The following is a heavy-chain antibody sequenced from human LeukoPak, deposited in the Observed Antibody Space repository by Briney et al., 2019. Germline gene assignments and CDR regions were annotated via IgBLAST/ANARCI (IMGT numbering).Heavy chain of an antibody. CDR3: AKRIAAAGPYFDY. CDR2: ISGSGGST. J-gene: IGHJ4*02. V-gene: IGHV3-23*01. D-gene: IGHD6-13*01. CDR1: GFTFSRYA. Sequence: GGSLRLSCAASGFTFSRYAMSWVRQAPGKGLEWVSAISGSGGSTYYADSVQGRFTISRDNSKNTLYLQMNSLRAEDTAIYYCAKRIAAAGPYFDYWGQGTLVTVSS.